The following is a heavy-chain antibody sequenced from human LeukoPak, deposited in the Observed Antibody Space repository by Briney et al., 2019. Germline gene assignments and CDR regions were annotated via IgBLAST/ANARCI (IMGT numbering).Heavy chain of an antibody. V-gene: IGHV4-34*01. CDR3: ARLDEEQLAPFFDY. CDR1: GGSFSGCY. J-gene: IGHJ4*02. D-gene: IGHD6-13*01. Sequence: SETLSLTCAVYGGSFSGCYWSWIRQPPGKGLEWIGEINHSGSTNYNPSLKSRVTISVDTSKNQFSLKLSSVTAADTAVYYCARLDEEQLAPFFDYWGQGTLVTVSS. CDR2: INHSGST.